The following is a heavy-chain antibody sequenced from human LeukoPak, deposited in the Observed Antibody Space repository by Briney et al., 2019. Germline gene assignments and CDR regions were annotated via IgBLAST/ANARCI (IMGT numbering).Heavy chain of an antibody. CDR2: IHPGDSDT. J-gene: IGHJ4*02. D-gene: IGHD5-18*01. Sequence: GESLQISCKDSGYSFTSYWIGWVRQMPGKGLEWMGIIHPGDSDTRYSPSFQGQVTISADKSINTAYLQWSSLKASDTAIYYCARRGEAMDPFDYWGQGTLVTVSS. CDR1: GYSFTSYW. V-gene: IGHV5-51*01. CDR3: ARRGEAMDPFDY.